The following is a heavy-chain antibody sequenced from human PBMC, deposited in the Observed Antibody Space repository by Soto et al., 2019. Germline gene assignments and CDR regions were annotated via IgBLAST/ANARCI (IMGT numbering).Heavy chain of an antibody. CDR1: GYTFTSYG. D-gene: IGHD6-19*01. J-gene: IGHJ5*02. V-gene: IGHV1-18*01. CDR3: ARVDSSGWSPGWFDP. Sequence: GASVKVSCKASGYTFTSYGISWVRQAPGQGLEWMGWISAYNGNTNYAQKLQGRVTMTTDTSTSTAYMELRSLRSDDTAVYYCARVDSSGWSPGWFDPWGQGTLVTV. CDR2: ISAYNGNT.